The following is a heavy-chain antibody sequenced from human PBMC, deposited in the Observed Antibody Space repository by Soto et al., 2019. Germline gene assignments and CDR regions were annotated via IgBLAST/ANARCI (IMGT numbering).Heavy chain of an antibody. V-gene: IGHV4-34*06. CDR2: INHIGIT. CDR3: TRGYAENSHTPHY. D-gene: IGHD5-12*01. Sequence: QVQVQQWGAGLVKPSETLSLTCAVDGGSFNGFYWSWIRQPPGKGLEWIGEINHIGITHYNPSVKSRVSISVDTSENKLSLKLDSVTAADTAVYYCTRGYAENSHTPHYWGQGTLVTVSS. J-gene: IGHJ4*02. CDR1: GGSFNGFY.